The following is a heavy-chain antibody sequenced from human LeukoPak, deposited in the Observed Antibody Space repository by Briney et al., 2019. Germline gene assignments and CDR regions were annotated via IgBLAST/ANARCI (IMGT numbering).Heavy chain of an antibody. V-gene: IGHV3-7*01. Sequence: GGSLRLSCAASGFTFSSYWMSWVRQAPGKGLEWVANIKQDGSEKYYVDSVKGRFTISRDNAKNSLYLQMNSLRAEDTAVYYCARDGAGPRYYYYYYYMDVWGKGTTVTVSS. CDR3: ARDGAGPRYYYYYYYMDV. CDR2: IKQDGSEK. J-gene: IGHJ6*03. CDR1: GFTFSSYW. D-gene: IGHD6-19*01.